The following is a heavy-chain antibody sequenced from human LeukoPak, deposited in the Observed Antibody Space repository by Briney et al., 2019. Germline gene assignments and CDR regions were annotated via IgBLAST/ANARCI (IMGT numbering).Heavy chain of an antibody. D-gene: IGHD6-13*01. CDR1: GYTFTGYY. CDR3: AREAAIAAAVSDY. J-gene: IGHJ4*02. Sequence: ASVKVSCKASGYTFTGYYMHWVRQAPGQGLEWMGWINPNSGGTNYAQKFQGRVTMTRDTSISTAHMELSRLRSDDTAVYYCAREAAIAAAVSDYWGQGTLVTVSS. CDR2: INPNSGGT. V-gene: IGHV1-2*02.